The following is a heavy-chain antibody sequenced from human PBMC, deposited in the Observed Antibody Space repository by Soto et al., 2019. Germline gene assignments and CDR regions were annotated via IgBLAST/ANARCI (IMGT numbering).Heavy chain of an antibody. V-gene: IGHV1-2*02. J-gene: IGHJ5*02. D-gene: IGHD6-6*01. Sequence: VSCKASGFSFTGYYIHWLRQAPGQGLEWMGWISAHSGGTEYAQKFQGRVTLTRDTSIATAYLTLTSLTSDDTALYYCAKDLTRQLAYWLDPWGQGTQVTVSS. CDR2: ISAHSGGT. CDR1: GFSFTGYY. CDR3: AKDLTRQLAYWLDP.